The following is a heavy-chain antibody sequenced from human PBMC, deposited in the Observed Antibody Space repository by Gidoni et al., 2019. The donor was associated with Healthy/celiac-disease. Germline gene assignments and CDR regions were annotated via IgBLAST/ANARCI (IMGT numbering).Heavy chain of an antibody. J-gene: IGHJ4*02. CDR3: ARVHGIAAAGTYDY. Sequence: VSGGSISSSNWWSWVRQPPGKGLEWIGEIYHSGSTNYNPSLKSRVTISVDKSKNQFSLKLSSVTAADTAVYYCARVHGIAAAGTYDYWGQGTLVTVSS. D-gene: IGHD6-13*01. CDR1: GGSISSSNW. CDR2: IYHSGST. V-gene: IGHV4-4*02.